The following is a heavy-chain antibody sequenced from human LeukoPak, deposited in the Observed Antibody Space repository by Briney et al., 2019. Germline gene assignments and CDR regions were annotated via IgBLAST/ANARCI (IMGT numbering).Heavy chain of an antibody. CDR3: VKKGYGDPHS. V-gene: IGHV3-23*01. D-gene: IGHD4-17*01. CDR1: GFTFTSYA. J-gene: IGHJ4*02. CDR2: VSGTGRDT. Sequence: GGSLRLSCAASGFTFTSYAMSWVRQAPGEGLEWVSTVSGTGRDTSYADSVKGRFTVSRDISKNTIYLQMNSLRAEDTAVYYCVKKGYGDPHSWGQGTLVTVSS.